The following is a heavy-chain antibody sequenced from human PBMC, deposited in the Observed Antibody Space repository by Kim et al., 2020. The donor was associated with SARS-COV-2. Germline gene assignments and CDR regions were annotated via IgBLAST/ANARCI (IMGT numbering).Heavy chain of an antibody. CDR1: GFTFGNYA. J-gene: IGHJ4*02. CDR3: ARLWGRGYSGYDYSDY. Sequence: GGSLRLSCAASGFTFGNYAMNWVRQAPGKGLEWVSGICCSSGTIYYAASVKGRSTIYSDKAKNSLYLQMTSMRAEDTALYYCARLWGRGYSGYDYSDYWGQGTLVTVSS. D-gene: IGHD5-12*01. CDR2: ICCSSGTI. V-gene: IGHV3-9*01.